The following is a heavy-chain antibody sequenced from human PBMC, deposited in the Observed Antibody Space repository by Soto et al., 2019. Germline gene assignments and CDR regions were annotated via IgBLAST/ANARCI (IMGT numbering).Heavy chain of an antibody. CDR2: IYWDDDK. Sequence: QITLKESGPTLVKPTQTLTLTCTFSGFSLSTNGVGVGWIRQPPGKALEWLALIYWDDDKRYSPSLKSRLTITKDTSKDQMVLTMTNVDPVDTATYYCAYTNWNFQVYGGQGALVTVSS. CDR1: GFSLSTNGVG. D-gene: IGHD1-1*01. CDR3: AYTNWNFQVY. J-gene: IGHJ4*02. V-gene: IGHV2-5*02.